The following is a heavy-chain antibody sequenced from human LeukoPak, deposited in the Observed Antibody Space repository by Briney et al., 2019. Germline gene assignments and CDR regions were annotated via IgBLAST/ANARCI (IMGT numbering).Heavy chain of an antibody. Sequence: SVKVSCKVSGGTFSTYAINWVRQVPGQGLEWMGRIIPMFSTLNYAPKFQGSVTVTADKSTTTAYLELSSLTSEDTAVYYCARDAVPGNNYFDCWGQGTLVTVAS. CDR2: IIPMFSTL. CDR3: ARDAVPGNNYFDC. V-gene: IGHV1-69*06. J-gene: IGHJ4*02. D-gene: IGHD6-19*01. CDR1: GGTFSTYA.